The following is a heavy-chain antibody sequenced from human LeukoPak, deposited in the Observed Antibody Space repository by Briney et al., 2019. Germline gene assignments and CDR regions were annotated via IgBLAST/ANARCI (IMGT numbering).Heavy chain of an antibody. V-gene: IGHV4-38-2*01. Sequence: SETLSLTCAVSGYSISSGFYWAWIRQPPGKGLEYIGSVSHSGTTYYNPSLKSRVTISVDTSKNQFSLNLSSVTAADTAVYFCARVLMWFGEPKYCFDSWGQGTLVTVSS. J-gene: IGHJ4*02. D-gene: IGHD3-10*01. CDR3: ARVLMWFGEPKYCFDS. CDR2: VSHSGTT. CDR1: GYSISSGFY.